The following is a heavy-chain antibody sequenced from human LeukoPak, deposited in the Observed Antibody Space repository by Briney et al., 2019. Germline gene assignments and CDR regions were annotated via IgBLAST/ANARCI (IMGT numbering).Heavy chain of an antibody. J-gene: IGHJ6*03. CDR1: GYTFTSYG. V-gene: IGHV1-18*01. CDR3: ASLMYSSSSVRSYYYYYLDV. D-gene: IGHD6-6*01. Sequence: ASVKVSCKASGYTFTSYGISWVRQAPGQGLEWMGWISAYNGNTNYAQKLQGRVTMTTDTSTSTAYMELRSLRSDDTAVYYCASLMYSSSSVRSYYYYYLDVWGKGTTVTVSS. CDR2: ISAYNGNT.